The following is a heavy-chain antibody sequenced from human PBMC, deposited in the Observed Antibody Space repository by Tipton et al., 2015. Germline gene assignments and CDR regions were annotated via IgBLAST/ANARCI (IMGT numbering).Heavy chain of an antibody. Sequence: TLSLTCNVSGGSTSYYYWSWIRQPPGKGLEWIGSIYYSGNTYYNPSLKSRVTISVDTSKNQFSLKVTSMTAANTAVYYCARPTSGAFDIRGQGTMVTVSS. CDR3: ARPTSGAFDI. J-gene: IGHJ3*02. V-gene: IGHV4-39*01. CDR2: IYYSGNT. D-gene: IGHD2-2*01. CDR1: GGSTSYYY.